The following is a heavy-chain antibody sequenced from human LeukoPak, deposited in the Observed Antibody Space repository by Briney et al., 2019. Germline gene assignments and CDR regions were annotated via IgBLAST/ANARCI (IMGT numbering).Heavy chain of an antibody. Sequence: SETLSLTCTVSGGSISGYYWSWIRQPPGKGLEWIGYIYYSGSTYYNPSLKSRVTISVDTSKNQVSLRLSSVTAADTAVYYCARATLTSSRYYPFNLWGQGTMVTVSS. D-gene: IGHD2-2*01. V-gene: IGHV4-59*01. CDR2: IYYSGST. CDR3: ARATLTSSRYYPFNL. CDR1: GGSISGYY. J-gene: IGHJ3*01.